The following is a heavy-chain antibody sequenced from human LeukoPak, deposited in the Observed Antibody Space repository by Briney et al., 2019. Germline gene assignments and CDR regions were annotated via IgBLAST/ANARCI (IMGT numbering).Heavy chain of an antibody. D-gene: IGHD2-2*01. CDR3: ARDGCSSTSCYPGWFDP. Sequence: ASVKVSCKASGYTFTSYDINWVRQATGQGLEWMGWMNTNSGNTGNAQKFQGRVTITADESTSTAYMELSSLRSEDTAVYYCARDGCSSTSCYPGWFDPWGQGTLVTVSS. CDR1: GYTFTSYD. V-gene: IGHV1-8*01. CDR2: MNTNSGNT. J-gene: IGHJ5*02.